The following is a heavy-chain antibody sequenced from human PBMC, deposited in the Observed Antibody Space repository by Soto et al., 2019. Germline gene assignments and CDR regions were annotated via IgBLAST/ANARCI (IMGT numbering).Heavy chain of an antibody. V-gene: IGHV3-30*18. D-gene: IGHD2-2*01. J-gene: IGHJ6*03. Sequence: QVQLVESGGGVVQPGRSLRLSCAASGFTFSSYGMHWVRQAPGKGLEWVAVISYDGSKKYYADSVKGRFTISRDNYKNTLYLQMNSLRAEDTAVYYCAKVAICSSTSCYDPYYYYYMDVWGKGTTVTVSS. CDR3: AKVAICSSTSCYDPYYYYYMDV. CDR1: GFTFSSYG. CDR2: ISYDGSKK.